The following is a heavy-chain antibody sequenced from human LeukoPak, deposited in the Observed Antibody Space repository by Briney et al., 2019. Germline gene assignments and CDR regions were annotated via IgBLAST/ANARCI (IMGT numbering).Heavy chain of an antibody. V-gene: IGHV4-39*07. J-gene: IGHJ4*02. CDR2: IYYSGST. CDR3: ARDVALSYYYGSGTPQ. Sequence: PSETLSLTCTVSGGSISSSSYYWGWIRQPPGKGLEWIGSIYYSGSTYYNPSLKSRVTISVDTSKNQFSLKLSSVTAADTAVYYCARDVALSYYYGSGTPQWGQGTLVTVSS. CDR1: GGSISSSSYY. D-gene: IGHD3-10*01.